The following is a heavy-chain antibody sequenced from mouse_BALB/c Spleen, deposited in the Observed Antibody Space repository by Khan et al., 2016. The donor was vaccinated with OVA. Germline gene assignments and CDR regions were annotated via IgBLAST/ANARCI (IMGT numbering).Heavy chain of an antibody. D-gene: IGHD3-1*01. Sequence: EVKLGESGPGLVKPSQSLSLTCSVTGYSITSGYFWNWIRQFPGNKLEWMGYIRYDGDSNYNPSLKNRISITRDTSKNRFLLKLNSLIPEDSATYLFARGGSSGPAWFTYWGQGTLVTVSA. CDR3: ARGGSSGPAWFTY. CDR2: IRYDGDS. J-gene: IGHJ3*01. V-gene: IGHV3-6*02. CDR1: GYSITSGYF.